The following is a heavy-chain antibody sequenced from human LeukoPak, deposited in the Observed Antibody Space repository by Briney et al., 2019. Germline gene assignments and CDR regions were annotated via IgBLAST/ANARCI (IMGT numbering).Heavy chain of an antibody. J-gene: IGHJ3*01. CDR1: AFSLSRNF. Sequence: GGSRRLSCAASAFSLSRNFMGWVRQAPGKGLHWVSLIYIGGDTYYADSVKGRFTISRDNSKNTIYLQMNSLRVEDTAVYYCAREVGSGSYLAHAFDLWGQGTMVTVSS. V-gene: IGHV3-53*01. CDR2: IYIGGDT. D-gene: IGHD1-26*01. CDR3: AREVGSGSYLAHAFDL.